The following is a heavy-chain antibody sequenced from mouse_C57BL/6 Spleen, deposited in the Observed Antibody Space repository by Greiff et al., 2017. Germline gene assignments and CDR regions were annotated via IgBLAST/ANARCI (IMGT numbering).Heavy chain of an antibody. D-gene: IGHD2-5*01. J-gene: IGHJ3*01. CDR2: ISYDGSN. Sequence: ESGPGLVKPSQSLSLTCSVTGYSITSGYYWNWIRQFPGNKLEWMGYISYDGSNNYNPSLKNRISITRDTSKNQFFLKLNSVTTEDTATYYCARALYSNFFAYWGQGTLVTVSA. CDR3: ARALYSNFFAY. CDR1: GYSITSGYY. V-gene: IGHV3-6*01.